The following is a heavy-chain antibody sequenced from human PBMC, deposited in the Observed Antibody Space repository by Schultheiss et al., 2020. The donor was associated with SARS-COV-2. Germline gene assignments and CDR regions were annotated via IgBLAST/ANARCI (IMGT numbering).Heavy chain of an antibody. CDR1: GFTFSSYS. D-gene: IGHD4-11*01. Sequence: GGSLRLSCAASGFTFSSYSMNWVRQAPGKGLVWVSRINSDGNSTSYADSVKGRFTVSRDNAKNTLYLQMSSLRAEDTAIYYCARANVDHSKSRSLGDFDYWGQGTLVTVSS. J-gene: IGHJ4*02. CDR2: INSDGNST. CDR3: ARANVDHSKSRSLGDFDY. V-gene: IGHV3-74*01.